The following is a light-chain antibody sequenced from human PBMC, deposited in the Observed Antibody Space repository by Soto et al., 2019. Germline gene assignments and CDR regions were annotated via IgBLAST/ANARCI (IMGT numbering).Light chain of an antibody. J-gene: IGKJ2*01. V-gene: IGKV3-15*01. CDR1: QSVSSN. Sequence: EIVMTQSPATLSVSPGERATLSCRASQSVSSNLAWYQQKPGQAPRLLIYAASTRATGIPARFSGSKSGTEFTLTISSLQSEDFAVYYCQQYNNWPPYTFGQGTKLEMK. CDR2: AAS. CDR3: QQYNNWPPYT.